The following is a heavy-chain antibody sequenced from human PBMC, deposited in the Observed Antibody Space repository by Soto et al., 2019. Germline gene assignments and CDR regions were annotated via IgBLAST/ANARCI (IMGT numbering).Heavy chain of an antibody. CDR2: IIPIFGTA. V-gene: IGHV1-69*06. Sequence: QVQLVQSGAEVKKPGSSVKVSCKTSGDTFSTYAINWVRQAPGQGLEWMGGIIPIFGTANYAQKFQARVTITADRSTSTAYMELSRLRSEDTAVYFCARGGRSVVVAATPRWFDPWGQGNLVTVSS. J-gene: IGHJ5*02. D-gene: IGHD2-15*01. CDR1: GDTFSTYA. CDR3: ARGGRSVVVAATPRWFDP.